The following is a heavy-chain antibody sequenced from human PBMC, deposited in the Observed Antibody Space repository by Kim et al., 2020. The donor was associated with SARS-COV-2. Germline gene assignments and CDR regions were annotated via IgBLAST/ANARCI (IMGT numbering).Heavy chain of an antibody. CDR1: GFTLSSFW. Sequence: GGSLRLSCAASGFTLSSFWMHWVRQVPGKGLEWVSRIADYGTFTNYADSVEGRFTISRDTATNTLYLQMTSLTIDDTGVYFCGRDLSRSFYSLGHGTRAT. CDR2: IADYGTFT. J-gene: IGHJ4*03. CDR3: GRDLSRSFYS. V-gene: IGHV3-74*01.